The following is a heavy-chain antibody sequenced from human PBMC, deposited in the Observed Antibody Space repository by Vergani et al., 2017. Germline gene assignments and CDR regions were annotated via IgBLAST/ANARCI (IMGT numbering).Heavy chain of an antibody. V-gene: IGHV4-4*02. J-gene: IGHJ6*02. CDR2: IYHSGST. Sequence: QVQLQESGPGLVKPSGTLSLTCAVSGGSISSSNWWSWVRQPPGKGLEWIGEIYHSGSTNYNPSLKSRVTISVDKSKNQFSLKLSSVTAADTAVYYCARDXANYDILTARYYYYGMDVWGQGTTVTVSS. CDR3: ARDXANYDILTARYYYYGMDV. D-gene: IGHD3-9*01. CDR1: GGSISSSNW.